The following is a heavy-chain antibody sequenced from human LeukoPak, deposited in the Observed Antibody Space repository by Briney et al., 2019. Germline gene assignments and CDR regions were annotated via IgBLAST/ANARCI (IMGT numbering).Heavy chain of an antibody. CDR1: GYTFTSYY. V-gene: IGHV1-46*01. CDR2: INPSGGST. J-gene: IGHJ4*02. CDR3: ARDSSLIAVAGIRLFDY. Sequence: ASVKVSCKASGYTFTSYYMHWVRQAPGQGLEWMGIINPSGGSTRYAQKFQGRVTMTRDTSTSTVYMELSSLRSEDTAVYYCARDSSLIAVAGIRLFDYWGQGTLVTVSS. D-gene: IGHD6-19*01.